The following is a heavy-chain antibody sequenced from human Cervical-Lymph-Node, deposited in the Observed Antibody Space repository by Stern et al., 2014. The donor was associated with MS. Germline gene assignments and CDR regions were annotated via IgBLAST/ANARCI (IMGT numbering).Heavy chain of an antibody. J-gene: IGHJ3*02. V-gene: IGHV3-30*04. D-gene: IGHD3-22*01. Sequence: VQLEESGGGVVLPGESLRLSCEASGFYFSSYAMHWVRQAPGKGLEWVAVISYDASEKYYADSVKGRFTLSRDNSRNTVSLQMSSLRPADTAVYYCVRVAYYDTSGYYYNAFEIWGQGTLVTVSS. CDR3: VRVAYYDTSGYYYNAFEI. CDR2: ISYDASEK. CDR1: GFYFSSYA.